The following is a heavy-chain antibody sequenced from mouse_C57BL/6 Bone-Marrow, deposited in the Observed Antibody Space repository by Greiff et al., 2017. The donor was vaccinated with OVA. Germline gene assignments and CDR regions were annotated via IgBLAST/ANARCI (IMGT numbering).Heavy chain of an antibody. Sequence: QVQLQQPGAELVKPGASVKLSCKASGYTFTSYWMHWVKQRPGQGLEWIGMIHPNSGSTNYNEKFKSKATLTVDKSSSTAYMQLSSLTSEDSAVYYCARLEGYGSSYCYAMDYWGQGTSVTVSS. CDR1: GYTFTSYW. V-gene: IGHV1-64*01. J-gene: IGHJ4*01. CDR3: ARLEGYGSSYCYAMDY. CDR2: IHPNSGST. D-gene: IGHD1-1*01.